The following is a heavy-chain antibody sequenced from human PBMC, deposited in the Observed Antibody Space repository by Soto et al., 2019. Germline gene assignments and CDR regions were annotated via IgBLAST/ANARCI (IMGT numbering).Heavy chain of an antibody. D-gene: IGHD3-22*01. CDR3: ARVEGSSGYLLSYYYYGMDV. V-gene: IGHV3-48*02. Sequence: GGSLRLSCAASGFTFSSYSMNWVRQAPGKGLEWVSYISSSSSTIYYADSVKGRFTISRDNAKNSLYLQMNSLRDEDTAVYYCARVEGSSGYLLSYYYYGMDVWGQGTTVTVSS. CDR1: GFTFSSYS. J-gene: IGHJ6*02. CDR2: ISSSSSTI.